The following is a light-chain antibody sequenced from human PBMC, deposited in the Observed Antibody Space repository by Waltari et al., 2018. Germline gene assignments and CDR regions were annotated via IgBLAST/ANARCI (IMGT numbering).Light chain of an antibody. CDR3: QQYNYSPKT. CDR2: GAS. CDR1: QSLTSSF. Sequence: EIVLAQSPGTLSLSPGDRATLSCRASQSLTSSFLAWYQHKPGHAPRLLIYGASSRATGIPDRFSGTGSGTDFTLTISRLEPEDFAMYYCQQYNYSPKTFGQGTKVEIK. V-gene: IGKV3-20*01. J-gene: IGKJ1*01.